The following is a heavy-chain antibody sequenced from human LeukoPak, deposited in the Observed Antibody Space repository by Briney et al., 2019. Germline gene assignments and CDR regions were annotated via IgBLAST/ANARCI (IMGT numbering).Heavy chain of an antibody. CDR2: IYYSGST. D-gene: IGHD6-13*01. V-gene: IGHV4-59*01. CDR1: GGSISSYY. CDR3: ARVSNEVDY. J-gene: IGHJ4*02. Sequence: ASETLSLTCTVSGGSISSYYWSWLRQPPGKGLEWIGYIYYSGSTNYNPSLKSRVTISVDTSKNQFSLKLSSVTAADTAVYYCARVSNEVDYWGQGTLVTVSS.